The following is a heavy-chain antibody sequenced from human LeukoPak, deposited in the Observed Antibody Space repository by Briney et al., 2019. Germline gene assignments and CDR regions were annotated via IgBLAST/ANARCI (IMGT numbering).Heavy chain of an antibody. V-gene: IGHV4-30-2*01. CDR1: GGSISSGGYS. CDR3: ATNGLGLNREPDY. Sequence: SETLSLTCAVSGGSISSGGYSWSWIRQPPGKGLEWIGYIYHSGSTYYNPSLKSRVTISVDRSKNQFSLKLSSVTAADTAVYYCATNGLGLNREPDYWGQGTLVTVSS. CDR2: IYHSGST. J-gene: IGHJ4*02. D-gene: IGHD1-14*01.